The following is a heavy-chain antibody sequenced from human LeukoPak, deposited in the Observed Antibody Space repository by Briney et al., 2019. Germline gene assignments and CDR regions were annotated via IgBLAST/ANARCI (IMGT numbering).Heavy chain of an antibody. Sequence: SSETLSLTCTVSGGSISNYWWSWIRQPPGKGLEWIGYVFDSGGTNYNPFLKSRVTISVDTSKKQFSLKLSSVTAADTAVYYCARGYSSSWNYFDYWGQGTLVTVST. CDR1: GGSISNYW. J-gene: IGHJ4*02. V-gene: IGHV4-59*01. CDR2: VFDSGGT. D-gene: IGHD6-13*01. CDR3: ARGYSSSWNYFDY.